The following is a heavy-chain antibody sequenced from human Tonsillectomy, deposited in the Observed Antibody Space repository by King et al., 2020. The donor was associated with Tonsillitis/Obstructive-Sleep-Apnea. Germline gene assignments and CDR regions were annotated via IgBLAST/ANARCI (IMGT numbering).Heavy chain of an antibody. V-gene: IGHV3-21*01. Sequence: VQLVESGGGLVRPGGSLRLSCAASGFTFSDSTMNWVRQTPGKGLEWVSSITSVGPHIYYADSVKGRFTISRDDAKNSLYLQMNSLRAEDTAVYYCARDYCSTTGCANWGQGTQVTVSS. CDR1: GFTFSDST. D-gene: IGHD2-2*01. CDR2: ITSVGPHI. CDR3: ARDYCSTTGCAN. J-gene: IGHJ4*02.